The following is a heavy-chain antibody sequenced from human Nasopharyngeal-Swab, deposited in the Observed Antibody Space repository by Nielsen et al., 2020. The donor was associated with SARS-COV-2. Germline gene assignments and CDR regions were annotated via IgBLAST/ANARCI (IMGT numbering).Heavy chain of an antibody. V-gene: IGHV3-7*01. J-gene: IGHJ4*02. CDR1: GFTFSGYW. CDR2: IKQDGSEK. D-gene: IGHD7-27*01. Sequence: GESLKISCAASGFTFSGYWMSWVRQAPGKGLEWVANIKQDGSEKYYVDSVKGRFTISRDNAKNSLYLQMNSLRAEDTAVYYCARLTGPLGVFDYWGQGTLVTVSS. CDR3: ARLTGPLGVFDY.